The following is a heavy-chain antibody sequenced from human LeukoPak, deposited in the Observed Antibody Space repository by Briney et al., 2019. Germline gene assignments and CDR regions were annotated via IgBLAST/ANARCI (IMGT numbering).Heavy chain of an antibody. CDR1: GFTFSSYA. J-gene: IGHJ6*03. V-gene: IGHV3-48*03. Sequence: GGSLRLSCAASGFTFSSYAMNWVRQAPGKGLEWVSYISSSGSTIYYADSVKGRFTISRDNAKNSLYLQMNSLRAEDTAVYYCARLVDYYYYMDVWGKGTTVTISS. CDR2: ISSSGSTI. CDR3: ARLVDYYYYMDV.